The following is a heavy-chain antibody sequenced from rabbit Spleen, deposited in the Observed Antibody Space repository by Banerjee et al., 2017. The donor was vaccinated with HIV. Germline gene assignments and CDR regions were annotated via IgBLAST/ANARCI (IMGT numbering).Heavy chain of an antibody. Sequence: QEQLVESGGDLVKPGASLTLTCTASGFSFSGSSYMCWVRQAPGKGLEWIGYIDPIFGSTYYASWARGRFTISKTSSTTVTLQLTSLTAADTATYFCARGGTADGGGGYVYFFGLWGQGTLVTVS. CDR2: IDPIFGST. D-gene: IGHD8-1*01. J-gene: IGHJ3*01. V-gene: IGHV1S45*01. CDR3: ARGGTADGGGGYVYFFGL. CDR1: GFSFSGSSY.